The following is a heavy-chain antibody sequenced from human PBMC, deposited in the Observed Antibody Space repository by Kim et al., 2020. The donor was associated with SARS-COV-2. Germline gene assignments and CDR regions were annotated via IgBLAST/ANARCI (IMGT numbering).Heavy chain of an antibody. J-gene: IGHJ6*02. D-gene: IGHD2-2*01. CDR3: ARQGIVVVPAAMRYYGMDV. Sequence: SRVTISVDTSKNQFSLKLSSVTAADTAVYYCARQGIVVVPAAMRYYGMDVWGHGTTVTVSS. V-gene: IGHV4-39*01.